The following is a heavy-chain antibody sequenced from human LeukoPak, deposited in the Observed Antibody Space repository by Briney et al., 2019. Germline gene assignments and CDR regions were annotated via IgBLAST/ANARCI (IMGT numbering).Heavy chain of an antibody. J-gene: IGHJ5*02. CDR3: AKDRERWLPNWFDP. Sequence: GGSLRLSCAASGFTFSSYGMHWVRQAPGKGLEWVAFIRYDGSNKYYADSVKGRFTISRDNSKNTLYLQMNSLRAEDTAVYYCAKDRERWLPNWFDPWGQGTLVTVSS. CDR2: IRYDGSNK. CDR1: GFTFSSYG. D-gene: IGHD5-24*01. V-gene: IGHV3-30*02.